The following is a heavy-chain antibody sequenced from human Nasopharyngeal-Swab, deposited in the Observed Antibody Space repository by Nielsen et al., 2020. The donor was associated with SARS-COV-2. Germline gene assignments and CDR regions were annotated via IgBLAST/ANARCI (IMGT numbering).Heavy chain of an antibody. CDR2: TSYDGSNK. J-gene: IGHJ3*02. CDR1: GFTFSSYG. Sequence: GESLKISCAASGFTFSSYGMHWVRQAPGKGLEWVAVTSYDGSNKYYADSVKGRFTISRDNSKNTLYLQMNSLRAEDTAVYYCAKEGEWELLKNAFDIWGQGTMVTVSS. D-gene: IGHD1-26*01. CDR3: AKEGEWELLKNAFDI. V-gene: IGHV3-30*18.